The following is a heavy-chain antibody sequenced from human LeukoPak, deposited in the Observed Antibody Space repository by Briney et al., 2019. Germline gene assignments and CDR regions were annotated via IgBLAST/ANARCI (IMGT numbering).Heavy chain of an antibody. Sequence: GASVKVSCKASGYTFTGYYMHWVRQAPGQGLEWMGWINPNSGGTNYAQKFQGRVTMTRDTSISTAYMELSRLRSDDTAVYYCARARGTMIVVWTIWGQGTMGTVSS. CDR3: ARARGTMIVVWTI. D-gene: IGHD3-22*01. V-gene: IGHV1-2*02. CDR1: GYTFTGYY. J-gene: IGHJ3*02. CDR2: INPNSGGT.